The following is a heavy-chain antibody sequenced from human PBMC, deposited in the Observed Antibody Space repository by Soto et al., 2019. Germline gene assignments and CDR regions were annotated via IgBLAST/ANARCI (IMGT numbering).Heavy chain of an antibody. CDR1: GFTFSDYG. D-gene: IGHD1-26*01. CDR3: ARDPDEWESSGSFANWFDP. Sequence: DVQLVESGGGLVQPGGSLRLSCAASGFTFSDYGMNWVRQAPGKGLVWVSYTIPSTSTKFYADSVKGRFTISRDNAKNSLYLQMNNLRGEDTAVYYCARDPDEWESSGSFANWFDPWGQGTLVIVSS. J-gene: IGHJ5*02. V-gene: IGHV3-48*01. CDR2: TIPSTSTK.